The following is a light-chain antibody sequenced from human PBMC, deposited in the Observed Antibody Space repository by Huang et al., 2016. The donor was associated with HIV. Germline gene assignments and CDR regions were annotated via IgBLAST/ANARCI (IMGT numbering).Light chain of an antibody. CDR3: QQYNNWLLS. CDR1: RSVSSN. J-gene: IGKJ4*01. Sequence: IVMTQSPATLSVSPGERVTVSCMANRSVSSNLAWYQQRPGQAPRLLSYGSSTRAPGIPARFSGSCFGTDFSLTISSLQSEDFALYYCQQYNNWLLSFGGGTRVDI. CDR2: GSS. V-gene: IGKV3-15*01.